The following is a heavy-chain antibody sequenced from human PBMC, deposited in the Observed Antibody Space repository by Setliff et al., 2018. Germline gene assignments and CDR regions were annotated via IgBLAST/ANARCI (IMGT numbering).Heavy chain of an antibody. CDR1: GGSFSGYY. Sequence: PSETLSLTCAVYGGSFSGYYWSWIRQPPGKGLEWIGEINHSGSTNYNPSLKSRVTMSVDASKNQISLKLMSVTAADTAVYYCASRNSDGGPEYFQHWGQGALVTVSS. D-gene: IGHD1-26*01. CDR3: ASRNSDGGPEYFQH. V-gene: IGHV4-34*01. J-gene: IGHJ1*01. CDR2: INHSGST.